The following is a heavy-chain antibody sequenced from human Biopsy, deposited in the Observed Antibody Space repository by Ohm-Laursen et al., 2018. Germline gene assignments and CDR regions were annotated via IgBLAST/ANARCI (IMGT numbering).Heavy chain of an antibody. CDR2: IDVSDYNT. J-gene: IGHJ5*01. CDR1: GFTFHTYA. CDR3: VKQWGGYNFDS. Sequence: GSLRLSCAASGFTFHTYAMNWVRQALGKGLEWVAHIDVSDYNTYYADSVRGRFTISRDNSKQMVHLEINSLTADDTAVYYCVKQWGGYNFDSWGQGTLVTVSS. V-gene: IGHV3-23*01. D-gene: IGHD1-14*01.